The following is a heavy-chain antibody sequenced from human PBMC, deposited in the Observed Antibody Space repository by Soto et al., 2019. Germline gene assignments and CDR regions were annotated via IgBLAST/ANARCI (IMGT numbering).Heavy chain of an antibody. D-gene: IGHD4-17*01. CDR2: INSDGSST. V-gene: IGHV3-74*03. J-gene: IGHJ3*01. CDR3: ARLRSTTLGGGDAFDA. Sequence: EVQLVESGGGLVQPGGSLRLCCAASRFTFSTYWMHWVRQVPGKGLVWVSRINSDGSSTTYADSVKGRFTISRDNAKNTRYLQMNSLRAEDTAVYYCARLRSTTLGGGDAFDAWGQGTMVTVSS. CDR1: RFTFSTYW.